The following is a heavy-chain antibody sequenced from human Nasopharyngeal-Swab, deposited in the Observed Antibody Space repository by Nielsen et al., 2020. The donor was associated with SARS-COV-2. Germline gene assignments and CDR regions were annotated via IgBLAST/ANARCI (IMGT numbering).Heavy chain of an antibody. D-gene: IGHD3-22*01. CDR1: GFSFSTFW. CDR2: INTDGRRT. Sequence: GGSLRLSCAASGFSFSTFWMHWVRQVPGEGLVWVSRINTDGRRTNYAESVKGRFTISRDNVKNMLYLQMNNLRPEDTAVYYCARGGQGYDWLGHLGAFDIWGQGTMVTVSS. CDR3: ARGGQGYDWLGHLGAFDI. V-gene: IGHV3-74*01. J-gene: IGHJ3*02.